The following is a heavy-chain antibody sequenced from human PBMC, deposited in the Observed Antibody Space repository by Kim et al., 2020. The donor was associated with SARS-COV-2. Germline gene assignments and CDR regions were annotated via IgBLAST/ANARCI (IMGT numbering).Heavy chain of an antibody. D-gene: IGHD4-4*01. J-gene: IGHJ4*02. Sequence: SYIYYADSVKCRFTISRDNAKNSLYLQMNSLRAEDTAVYYCARDLQGLDYWGQGTLVTVSS. CDR2: SYI. V-gene: IGHV3-21*01. CDR3: ARDLQGLDY.